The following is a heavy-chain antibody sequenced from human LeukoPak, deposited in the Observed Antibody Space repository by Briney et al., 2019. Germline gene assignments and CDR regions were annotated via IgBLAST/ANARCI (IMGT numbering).Heavy chain of an antibody. CDR1: VGTFATYA. CDR2: IVPIFGTA. Sequence: SVKVSCKASVGTFATYAINWVRQAPGQGLKWMGGIVPIFGTATYAQKFQGRLTITTDESTNTAYMELSSLTSEDTAVYYCARQTGRRQWFDPWGQGTLVTVSS. J-gene: IGHJ5*02. CDR3: ARQTGRRQWFDP. D-gene: IGHD3-9*01. V-gene: IGHV1-69*05.